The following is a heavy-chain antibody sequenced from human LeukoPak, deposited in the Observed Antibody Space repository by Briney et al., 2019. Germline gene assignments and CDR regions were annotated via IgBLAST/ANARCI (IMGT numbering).Heavy chain of an antibody. V-gene: IGHV3-74*03. D-gene: IGHD6-19*01. Sequence: GGSLRLSCAASGFTFNNYWMHWVRQAPGKGLVWVSRINGDGTTTTYADSVKGRFTISRDNAKNSLYLQMNSLRVEDTAVYYCARDGAGSGWYYWGQGILVTVSS. CDR1: GFTFNNYW. CDR2: INGDGTTT. J-gene: IGHJ4*02. CDR3: ARDGAGSGWYY.